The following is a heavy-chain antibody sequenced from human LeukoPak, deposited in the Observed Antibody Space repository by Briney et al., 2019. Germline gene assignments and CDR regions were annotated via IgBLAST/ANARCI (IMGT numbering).Heavy chain of an antibody. CDR3: ARGPPFDY. Sequence: SQTLSLTCALSGDSVSRNTAAWNWIRQSPSRGLEWLGRTYYRSKWLNDYAVSVKSRITVNPDTSKNQFSLQLMSVTPDDTAVYYCARGPPFDYWGQGILVTVPS. V-gene: IGHV6-1*01. J-gene: IGHJ4*02. CDR2: TYYRSKWLN. CDR1: GDSVSRNTAA.